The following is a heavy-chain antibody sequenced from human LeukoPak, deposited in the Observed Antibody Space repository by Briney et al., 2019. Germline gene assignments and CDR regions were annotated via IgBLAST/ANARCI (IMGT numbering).Heavy chain of an antibody. V-gene: IGHV3-21*01. D-gene: IGHD1-26*01. CDR1: GFTFSSYS. CDR3: ARDRRRRWEPIYYFDY. CDR2: ISSSSYI. J-gene: IGHJ4*02. Sequence: GGSLRLSCAASGFTFSSYSMNWVRQAPGKGLEWVSSISSSSYIYYADSVKGRFTISRDNAKNSLYLQMNSLRAEDTAVYYCARDRRRRWEPIYYFDYWGQGTLVTVSS.